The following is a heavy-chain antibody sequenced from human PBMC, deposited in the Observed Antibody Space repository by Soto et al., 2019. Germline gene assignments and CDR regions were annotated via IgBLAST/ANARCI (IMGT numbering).Heavy chain of an antibody. V-gene: IGHV3-48*02. CDR1: GFTFSSYS. CDR2: ISRSSSTI. J-gene: IGHJ4*02. CDR3: ARESYSSGWYADY. D-gene: IGHD6-19*01. Sequence: EVQLVESGGGLVQPGGSLRLSCAASGFTFSSYSMNWVRQAPGKGLEWVSYISRSSSTIYYADSVKGRFTISRDNAKNSLYLQMNSLRDEDTAVYYCARESYSSGWYADYWGQGTLVTVSS.